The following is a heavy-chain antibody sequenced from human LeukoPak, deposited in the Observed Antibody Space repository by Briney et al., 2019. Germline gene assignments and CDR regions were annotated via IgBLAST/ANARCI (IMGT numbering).Heavy chain of an antibody. CDR1: GYTFVHDH. CDR3: ATVDTTMGVYVDY. D-gene: IGHD5-18*01. CDR2: LNPSGGNT. Sequence: ASVKVSCKASGYTFVHDHVHWVRQAPGQGLAWMGILNPSGGNTIYAPKFQGRLTMTRDTSTTTVYMELSSLRSEDTAVYYCATVDTTMGVYVDYWGQGTLVTVSS. J-gene: IGHJ4*02. V-gene: IGHV1-46*01.